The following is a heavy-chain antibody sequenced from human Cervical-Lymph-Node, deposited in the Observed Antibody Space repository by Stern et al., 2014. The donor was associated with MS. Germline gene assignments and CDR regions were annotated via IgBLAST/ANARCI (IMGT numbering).Heavy chain of an antibody. V-gene: IGHV3-21*01. D-gene: IGHD2-15*01. J-gene: IGHJ5*02. CDR2: ISSTGRYI. Sequence: DVQLEESGGGLVKPGGSLRLSCAAYGFTFSNYNMNWVRQAPGRGLEWVAFISSTGRYIYYADSVRGRVTISRDNAENSLYLQMNSLTAEDTAVYYCVRDRESWQLIHNWFDPWGQGTLVTVSS. CDR3: VRDRESWQLIHNWFDP. CDR1: GFTFSNYN.